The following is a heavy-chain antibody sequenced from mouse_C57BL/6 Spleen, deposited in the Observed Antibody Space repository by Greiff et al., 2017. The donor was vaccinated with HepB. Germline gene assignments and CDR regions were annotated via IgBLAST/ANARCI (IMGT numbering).Heavy chain of an antibody. CDR2: ISSGGSYT. D-gene: IGHD2-4*01. Sequence: EVHLVESGGDLVKPGGSLKLSCAASGFTFSSYGMSWVRQTPDKRLEWVATISSGGSYTYYPDSVKGRFTISRDNAKNTLYLQMSSLKSEDTAMYYCARLPYDYDGGYAMDYWGQGTSVTVSS. J-gene: IGHJ4*01. V-gene: IGHV5-6*01. CDR3: ARLPYDYDGGYAMDY. CDR1: GFTFSSYG.